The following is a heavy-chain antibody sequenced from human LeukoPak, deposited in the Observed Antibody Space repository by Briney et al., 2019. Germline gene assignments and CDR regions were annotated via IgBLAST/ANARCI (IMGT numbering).Heavy chain of an antibody. Sequence: SETLSLTCTISGGSISGASIRGTTYYWGCVRQPPGKVLEWIGGIYYNGHTFFNPSFKSRFTMSLDRARKQVSLKRTSVSAADTAVYYCVRSPKGTAVTANWFDPWGQGTLVTVSS. J-gene: IGHJ5*02. D-gene: IGHD6-19*01. CDR3: VRSPKGTAVTANWFDP. CDR1: GGSISGASIRGTTYY. V-gene: IGHV4-39*07. CDR2: IYYNGHT.